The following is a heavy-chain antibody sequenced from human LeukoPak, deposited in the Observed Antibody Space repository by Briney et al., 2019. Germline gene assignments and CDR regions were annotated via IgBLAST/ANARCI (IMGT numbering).Heavy chain of an antibody. CDR2: IYYSGST. Sequence: SETLSLTCTVSGGSISSSSYYWGWIRQPPGKGLEWIGSIYYSGSTYYNPSLKSRVTISVDTSKNQFSLKLSSVSAADTAVYYCARAHDYGNWFDPWGQGTLVTVSS. V-gene: IGHV4-39*07. CDR3: ARAHDYGNWFDP. J-gene: IGHJ5*02. D-gene: IGHD4/OR15-4a*01. CDR1: GGSISSSSYY.